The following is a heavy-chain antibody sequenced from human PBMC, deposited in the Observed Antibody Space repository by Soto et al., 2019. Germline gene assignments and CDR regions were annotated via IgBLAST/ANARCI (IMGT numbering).Heavy chain of an antibody. CDR3: ARDLRDSSGWYLGGAFDI. CDR1: GFTVSNKY. V-gene: IGHV3-66*01. CDR2: IYSDGRT. Sequence: GWSLKLSSAASGFTVSNKYMDWVRQATGKGLEWVSVIYSDGRTYYADSVRGRFTISRDNSKNTLYLQMNSLRAEDTAVYYCARDLRDSSGWYLGGAFDIWGQGTMVTVSS. J-gene: IGHJ3*02. D-gene: IGHD6-19*01.